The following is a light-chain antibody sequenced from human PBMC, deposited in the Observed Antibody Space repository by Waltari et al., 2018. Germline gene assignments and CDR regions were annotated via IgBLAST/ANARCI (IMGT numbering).Light chain of an antibody. Sequence: DIHMTQSPSTLSASIGDSVTITCRASQSASKWLAWYQQKPGKAPKLLIDKTSTLNAEVPSRFSGSGSGTEFTLTISSLQPEDFATYYCQQYNLFPWTFGQGTKVEVK. CDR3: QQYNLFPWT. J-gene: IGKJ1*01. V-gene: IGKV1-5*03. CDR2: KTS. CDR1: QSASKW.